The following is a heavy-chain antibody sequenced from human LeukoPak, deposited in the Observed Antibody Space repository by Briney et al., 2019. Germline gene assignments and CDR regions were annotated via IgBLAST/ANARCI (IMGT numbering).Heavy chain of an antibody. J-gene: IGHJ4*02. CDR1: GFTFDDYA. Sequence: PGRSLRLSCAASGFTFDDYAMHWVRQAPGKGLQWVSGISWNSGSIGYVDSVKGRFTISRDNAKNSLYLQMNSLRAEDTALYYCAKDEWASVTTDFDYWGQGTLVTVSS. CDR3: AKDEWASVTTDFDY. CDR2: ISWNSGSI. V-gene: IGHV3-9*01. D-gene: IGHD4-17*01.